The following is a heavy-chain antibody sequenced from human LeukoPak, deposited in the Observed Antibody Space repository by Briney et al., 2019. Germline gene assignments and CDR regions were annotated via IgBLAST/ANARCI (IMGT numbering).Heavy chain of an antibody. J-gene: IGHJ3*02. CDR2: INHSGGT. D-gene: IGHD3-16*02. V-gene: IGHV4-34*01. Sequence: GSLRLSCAASGFTFSSYAMSWIRQPPGKGLEWIGEINHSGGTNYNPSLKSRVTISVDTSKNQFSLKLSSVTATDTAVYYCARGDYAQQKPRYVWGSYRQGPHAFDIWGQGTMVTVSS. CDR3: ARGDYAQQKPRYVWGSYRQGPHAFDI. CDR1: GFTFSSYA.